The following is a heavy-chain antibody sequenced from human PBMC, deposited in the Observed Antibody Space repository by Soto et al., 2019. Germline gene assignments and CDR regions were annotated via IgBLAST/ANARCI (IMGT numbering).Heavy chain of an antibody. CDR2: MFTDVSTT. J-gene: IGHJ4*02. V-gene: IGHV3-74*01. CDR1: GFSFSGFW. Sequence: GGSLRLSCAASGFSFSGFWMHWGRQAPGKGLVWVSRMFTDVSTTYYADSVKGRFTISRDNAKSTLYLQMNSLRDEDTAVYYCVRGNTGYGNFDSWGQGTLVTVSS. D-gene: IGHD5-12*01. CDR3: VRGNTGYGNFDS.